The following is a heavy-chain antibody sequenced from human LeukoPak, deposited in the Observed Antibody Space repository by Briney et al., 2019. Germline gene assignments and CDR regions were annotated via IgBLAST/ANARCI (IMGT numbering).Heavy chain of an antibody. J-gene: IGHJ4*02. D-gene: IGHD4-23*01. V-gene: IGHV4-34*01. CDR3: ARLYGGIGYFDY. Sequence: PSETLSLTCAVYGGSFSGYYWSWIRQPPGKGLEWIGSIYHSGSTYYNPSLKSRVTISVDTSKNQFSLKLSSVTAADTAVYYCARLYGGIGYFDYWGQGTLVTVSS. CDR2: IYHSGST. CDR1: GGSFSGYY.